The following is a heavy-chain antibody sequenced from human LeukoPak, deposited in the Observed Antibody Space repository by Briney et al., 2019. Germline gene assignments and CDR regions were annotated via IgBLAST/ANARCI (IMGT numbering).Heavy chain of an antibody. J-gene: IGHJ4*02. CDR1: GGSISSSSYY. CDR3: ARVYSNHFDY. Sequence: SETLSLTCTVSGGSISSSSYYWGWIRQPPGKGLEWIGSIYYSGSTYYNPSLKSRVTISVDTSKNPSSLKLSSVTAADTAVYYCARVYSNHFDYWGQGTLVTVSS. V-gene: IGHV4-39*01. CDR2: IYYSGST. D-gene: IGHD6-13*01.